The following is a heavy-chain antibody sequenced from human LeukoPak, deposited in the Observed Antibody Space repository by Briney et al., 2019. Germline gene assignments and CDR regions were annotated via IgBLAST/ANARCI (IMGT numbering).Heavy chain of an antibody. CDR1: GFTFSSYA. CDR2: ISDSGGST. CDR3: AKDRGGNSGSAEYFQH. D-gene: IGHD4-23*01. J-gene: IGHJ1*01. Sequence: GGSLRLSCAVTGFTFSSYAMSWVRQAPGKGLEWVSAISDSGGSTYYADSVKGRFTISRDNSKNTLYLQMNSLRAEDTAVYYCAKDRGGNSGSAEYFQHWGQGTLVTVSS. V-gene: IGHV3-23*01.